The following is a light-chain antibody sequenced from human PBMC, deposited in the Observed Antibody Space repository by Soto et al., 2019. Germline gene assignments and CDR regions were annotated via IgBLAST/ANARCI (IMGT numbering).Light chain of an antibody. V-gene: IGKV1-5*01. CDR1: QSISSW. Sequence: DIQMTQSPSTLSASVGDRVTITCRASQSISSWLAWYQQKPGKAPKLLIYDASYLERGVPSRFSGSGSGTEFTLTISDPQPDDLATYYCQQYNSFWTFGQGTKVDIK. J-gene: IGKJ1*01. CDR3: QQYNSFWT. CDR2: DAS.